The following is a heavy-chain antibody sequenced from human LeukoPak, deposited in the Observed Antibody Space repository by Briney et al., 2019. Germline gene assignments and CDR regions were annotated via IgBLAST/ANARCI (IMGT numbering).Heavy chain of an antibody. J-gene: IGHJ1*01. Sequence: PGGSLRLSCAASGFTFSSYEMNWVRQAPGKGVEGVSYISSSGSTIYYADSVKGRFTISRDNAKNSLYLQMNSLRAEDTAVYYCAGKSSGYYYRGYFQHWGQGTLVTVSS. D-gene: IGHD3-22*01. CDR2: ISSSGSTI. CDR1: GFTFSSYE. V-gene: IGHV3-48*03. CDR3: AGKSSGYYYRGYFQH.